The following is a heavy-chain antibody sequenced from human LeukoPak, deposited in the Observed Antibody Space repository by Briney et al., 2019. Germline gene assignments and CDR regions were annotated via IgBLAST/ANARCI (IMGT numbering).Heavy chain of an antibody. V-gene: IGHV1-2*02. Sequence: ASVKVSCKASGYTFTGYYMHWVRQAPGQGLEWMGWINPNSGGTNYAQKFQGRVTMTRDTSISTAYMGLSRLRSDDTAVYYCARDLSSPSDYYYYYMDVWGKGTTVTISS. CDR1: GYTFTGYY. CDR2: INPNSGGT. D-gene: IGHD2/OR15-2a*01. J-gene: IGHJ6*03. CDR3: ARDLSSPSDYYYYYMDV.